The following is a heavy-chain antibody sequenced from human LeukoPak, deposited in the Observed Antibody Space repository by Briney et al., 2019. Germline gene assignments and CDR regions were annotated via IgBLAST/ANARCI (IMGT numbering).Heavy chain of an antibody. J-gene: IGHJ4*02. CDR3: ASARALYGYSGYDEPYFDY. CDR1: GFTFSSYG. CDR2: ISYDGSDK. V-gene: IGHV3-30*03. Sequence: GGSLRLSCAASGFTFSSYGMHWARQAPGKGLEWVAVISYDGSDKYFADSVKGRFTISRDNSKNTLYLQMNSLRAEDTAVFYCASARALYGYSGYDEPYFDYWGQGTLVTVS. D-gene: IGHD5-12*01.